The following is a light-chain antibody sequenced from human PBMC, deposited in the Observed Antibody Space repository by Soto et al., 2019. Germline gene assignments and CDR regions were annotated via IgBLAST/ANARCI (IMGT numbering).Light chain of an antibody. CDR1: SSDVGGYNY. CDR3: SSYTSSSTLG. J-gene: IGLJ1*01. Sequence: QSALTQPASVSLPTGQSISTSCPETSSDVGGYNYVFWYQQHPGKAPELMSYDVSNRPSGVSNRFSGSQSRNTASLTISWLQAEDEADYYSSSYTSSSTLGFGTGTKLTVL. CDR2: DVS. V-gene: IGLV2-14*01.